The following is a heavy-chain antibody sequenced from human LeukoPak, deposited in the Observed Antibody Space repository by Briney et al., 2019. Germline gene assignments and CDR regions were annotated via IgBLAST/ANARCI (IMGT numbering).Heavy chain of an antibody. V-gene: IGHV1-2*02. Sequence: ASVKVSCKASGYTFTGYYMHWVRQAPGQGLEWMGWINPNSGGANYAQKFQGRVTMTRDTSISTAYMELSRLRSDDTAVYYCARDLAATMIVVAAYYYYYGMDVWGQGTTVTVS. D-gene: IGHD3-22*01. CDR2: INPNSGGA. CDR1: GYTFTGYY. CDR3: ARDLAATMIVVAAYYYYYGMDV. J-gene: IGHJ6*02.